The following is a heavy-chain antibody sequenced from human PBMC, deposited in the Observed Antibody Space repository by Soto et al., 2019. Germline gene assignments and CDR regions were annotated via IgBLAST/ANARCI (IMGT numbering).Heavy chain of an antibody. CDR3: ARENQLQVDY. CDR2: ISSSSSYI. D-gene: IGHD2-2*01. CDR1: GFTFSSYS. Sequence: PGGSLTLSCAASGFTFSSYSMNWVRQAPGKGLEWVSSISSSSSYIYYADSVKGRFTISRDNAKNSLYLQMNSLRAEDTAVYYCARENQLQVDYWGQGTLVTVSS. V-gene: IGHV3-21*01. J-gene: IGHJ4*02.